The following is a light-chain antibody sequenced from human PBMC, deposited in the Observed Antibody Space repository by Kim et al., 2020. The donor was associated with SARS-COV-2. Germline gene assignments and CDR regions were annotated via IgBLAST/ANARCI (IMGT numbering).Light chain of an antibody. Sequence: DIVMTQSPDSLAVSLCERATINCKSSQSVLYSSNNKNYLAWYQQKPGQPPKLLIYWASTRESGVPDRFSGSGSGTDFTLTISSLQAEDVAVYYCQQYYSTLLTFGGGTKVDIK. CDR1: QSVLYSSNNKNY. J-gene: IGKJ4*01. V-gene: IGKV4-1*01. CDR3: QQYYSTLLT. CDR2: WAS.